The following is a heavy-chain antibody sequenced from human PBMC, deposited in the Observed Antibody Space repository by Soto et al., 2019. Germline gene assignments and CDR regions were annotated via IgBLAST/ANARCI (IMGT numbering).Heavy chain of an antibody. D-gene: IGHD6-6*01. Sequence: PSETLSLTCTVSGDYISAYSWSWVRQPPGKGLEWIGNIHYNGNTKYNPSLKSRVTISVDTSKNQFSLKLSSVTAADTAVYYCARSSIAPRLFMYPFDYWGQGTLVTVS. J-gene: IGHJ4*02. V-gene: IGHV4-59*08. CDR1: GDYISAYS. CDR2: IHYNGNT. CDR3: ARSSIAPRLFMYPFDY.